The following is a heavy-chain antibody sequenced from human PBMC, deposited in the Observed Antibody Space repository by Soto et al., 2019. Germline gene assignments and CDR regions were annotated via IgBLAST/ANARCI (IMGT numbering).Heavy chain of an antibody. CDR1: GFTFSSNY. CDR2: IYSGGST. J-gene: IGHJ6*03. D-gene: IGHD7-27*01. CDR3: ARGVTGEGEDYYYYYMDV. Sequence: GGSLRLSCAASGFTFSSNYMSWVRQAPGKGLEWVSVIYSGGSTYYADSVKGRFTISGHNSKNTLYLQMNSLRAEDTAVYYCARGVTGEGEDYYYYYMDVWGKGTTVTVSS. V-gene: IGHV3-53*04.